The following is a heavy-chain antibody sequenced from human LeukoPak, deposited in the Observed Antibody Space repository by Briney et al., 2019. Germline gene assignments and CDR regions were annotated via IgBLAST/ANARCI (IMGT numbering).Heavy chain of an antibody. CDR2: INHSGST. CDR3: ARSLNSDWFDP. V-gene: IGHV4-34*01. D-gene: IGHD1-1*01. CDR1: GGSFSGHH. J-gene: IGHJ5*02. Sequence: SETLSLTCAVYGGSFSGHHWSWIRQPPGKGLEWIGEINHSGSTNYNPSLKSRVTISVDTSKNQFSLKLSSVTAADTAVYYCARSLNSDWFDPWGQGTLVTVSS.